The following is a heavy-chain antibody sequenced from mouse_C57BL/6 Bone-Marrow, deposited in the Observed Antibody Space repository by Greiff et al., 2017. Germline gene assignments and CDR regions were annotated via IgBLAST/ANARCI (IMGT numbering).Heavy chain of an antibody. D-gene: IGHD1-1*01. V-gene: IGHV1-50*01. CDR3: ARWYYYGSVDY. J-gene: IGHJ2*01. Sequence: QFQLQQPGAELVKPGASVKLSCKASGYTFTSYWMQWVKQRPGQGLEWIGEIDPSDSYTNYNQKFKGKATLTVDTSSSTAYMQLSSLTSEDSAVYYCARWYYYGSVDYWGQGTTLTVSS. CDR2: IDPSDSYT. CDR1: GYTFTSYW.